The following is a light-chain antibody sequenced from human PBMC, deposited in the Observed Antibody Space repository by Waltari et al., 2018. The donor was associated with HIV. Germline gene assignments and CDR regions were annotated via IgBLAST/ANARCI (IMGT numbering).Light chain of an antibody. CDR1: QGISNS. J-gene: IGKJ4*01. CDR2: DAS. V-gene: IGKV1-NL1*01. Sequence: DIQMTQSPSSLSASVGDRVTIPCRASQGISNSLAWYQQKPGKAPKLLLYDASRLQSGVPARFSGSGSGTDYTLTISSLQPEDFATYYCRQYYSTPPVFGGGTKVEIK. CDR3: RQYYSTPPV.